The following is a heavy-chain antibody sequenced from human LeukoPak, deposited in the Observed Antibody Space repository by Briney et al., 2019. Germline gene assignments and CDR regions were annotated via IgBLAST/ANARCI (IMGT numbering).Heavy chain of an antibody. Sequence: SETLSLTCAVYGGCFSGYYWSWIREPPGKGLEWIGEINHSGSTNYNPSLKSRVTISVDTSKNQFSLKLSSVTAADTAVYYCARRDGAVAGEYYFDYWGQGTLVTVSS. CDR2: INHSGST. CDR1: GGCFSGYY. D-gene: IGHD6-19*01. V-gene: IGHV4-34*01. CDR3: ARRDGAVAGEYYFDY. J-gene: IGHJ4*02.